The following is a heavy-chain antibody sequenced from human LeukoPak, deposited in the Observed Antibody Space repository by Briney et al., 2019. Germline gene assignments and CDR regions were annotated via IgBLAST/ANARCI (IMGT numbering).Heavy chain of an antibody. CDR3: ARTTVVTPFPFDY. J-gene: IGHJ4*02. CDR2: IYSGGST. D-gene: IGHD4-23*01. V-gene: IGHV3-66*01. CDR1: GFTVSSNY. Sequence: GGSLRLSCAASGFTVSSNYMSWVRQAPGKGLEWVSVIYSGGSTYYADSVKGRFTISRDNSKNTLYLQMNSLRAEDTAVYYCARTTVVTPFPFDYWGQGTLVTVPS.